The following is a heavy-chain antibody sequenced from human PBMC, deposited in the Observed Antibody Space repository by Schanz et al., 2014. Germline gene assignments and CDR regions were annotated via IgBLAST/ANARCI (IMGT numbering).Heavy chain of an antibody. D-gene: IGHD3-10*01. CDR1: GYIFTSYY. Sequence: QVQLVQSGAKVKKPGASVRVSCKASGYIFTSYYIHWVRQAPGQGLEWMGTINPSDGSTSYAQNFLDRVTMTRDTSTSTVYMDLTSLTSDDTAVYYCAQARGSGSHTAGDFWGQGTLVTVSS. CDR3: AQARGSGSHTAGDF. J-gene: IGHJ4*02. CDR2: INPSDGST. V-gene: IGHV1-46*03.